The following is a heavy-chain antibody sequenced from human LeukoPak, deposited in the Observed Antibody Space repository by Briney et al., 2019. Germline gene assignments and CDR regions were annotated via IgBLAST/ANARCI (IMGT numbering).Heavy chain of an antibody. Sequence: PGGSLRLSCAASGFTFSSYWMSWVRQAPGKGLEWVANIKQDGSEKYYVDSVKGRFTISRDNAKNSLYLQTNSLRAEDTAVYYCAREHYYDSSMGAFDIWGQGTMVTVSS. CDR2: IKQDGSEK. CDR3: AREHYYDSSMGAFDI. J-gene: IGHJ3*02. D-gene: IGHD3-22*01. CDR1: GFTFSSYW. V-gene: IGHV3-7*01.